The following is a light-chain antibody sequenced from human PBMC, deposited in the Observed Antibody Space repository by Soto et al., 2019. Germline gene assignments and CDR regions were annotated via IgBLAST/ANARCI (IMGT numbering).Light chain of an antibody. CDR2: DES. CDR1: QSISSSS. V-gene: IGKV3-20*01. Sequence: EIVMTQSPATLSVSPGGRATLSCRASQSISSSSLAWYQQKPGQAPRLLIYDESSRATGIPDRLSGSGSGTDFTLTISRLEPEDFAVYHCQQYDTSPTFGQGTKVDI. CDR3: QQYDTSPT. J-gene: IGKJ1*01.